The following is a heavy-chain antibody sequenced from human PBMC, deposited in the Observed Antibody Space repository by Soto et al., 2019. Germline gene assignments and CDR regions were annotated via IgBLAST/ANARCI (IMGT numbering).Heavy chain of an antibody. D-gene: IGHD2-2*01. CDR3: ARTQCSSTRCYVGSWDY. V-gene: IGHV1-2*04. CDR1: GYTFTGYY. J-gene: IGHJ4*02. CDR2: IDPNSGGT. Sequence: QVQLVQSGAGVKKPGASVKVSCKASGYTFTGYYMHWVRQAPGQGLEWMGWIDPNSGGTNYAQKFQGWVTMTRDTSISTGYMELSRLRSDDTAVYYCARTQCSSTRCYVGSWDYWGQGTLVTVSS.